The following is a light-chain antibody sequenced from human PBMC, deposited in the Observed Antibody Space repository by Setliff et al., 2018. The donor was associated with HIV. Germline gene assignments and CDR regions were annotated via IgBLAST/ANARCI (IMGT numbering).Light chain of an antibody. CDR2: SSD. CDR3: ATWDDSLSGPV. J-gene: IGLJ3*02. Sequence: QSALTQPPSASGTPGQRVTISCSGRSSNIGSNAVNWYQQLPTTAPKLLIYSSDQRPSGVPDRFSGSKSGTSASLAISGLQSEDEADYYCATWDDSLSGPVFGGGTKGTVL. V-gene: IGLV1-44*01. CDR1: SSNIGSNA.